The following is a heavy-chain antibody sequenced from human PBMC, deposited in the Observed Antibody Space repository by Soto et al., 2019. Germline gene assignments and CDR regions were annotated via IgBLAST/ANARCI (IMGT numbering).Heavy chain of an antibody. V-gene: IGHV3-30-3*01. J-gene: IGHJ6*02. CDR1: GFILSTYA. Sequence: QVQLVESGGGVVQPGRSLRLSCAASGFILSTYAMYWVRQAPGKGLEWVAVISYDGNNKYYADSVKGRFTISRDNSKKTRDRQMNSLRAEDTAVYYWARAGCDGGSCYTLVGLRYGMDVWGQGTTVTVSS. CDR3: ARAGCDGGSCYTLVGLRYGMDV. D-gene: IGHD2-15*01. CDR2: ISYDGNNK.